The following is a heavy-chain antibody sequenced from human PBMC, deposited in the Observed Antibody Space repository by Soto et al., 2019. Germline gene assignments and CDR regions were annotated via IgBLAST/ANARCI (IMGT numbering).Heavy chain of an antibody. V-gene: IGHV3-30*18. CDR1: GFTFSNYG. CDR2: ISDDGDKR. Sequence: PGGSLRLSCVGSGFTFSNYGMHWVRQPPGKGLEWVALISDDGDKRYYADSVKGRFTISRDNSKNTLYLQMHSLSAEDTAVYYCAKDPNPIRIAAVGFDYWGQGTMVTVSS. J-gene: IGHJ4*02. CDR3: AKDPNPIRIAAVGFDY. D-gene: IGHD6-13*01.